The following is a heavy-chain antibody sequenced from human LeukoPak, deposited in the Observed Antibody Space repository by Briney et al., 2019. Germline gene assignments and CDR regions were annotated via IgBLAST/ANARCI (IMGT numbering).Heavy chain of an antibody. J-gene: IGHJ4*02. CDR2: MFPDGRT. D-gene: IGHD4-17*01. CDR3: ARTNPVYGDYDY. V-gene: IGHV3-53*01. CDR1: GFTFNTYW. Sequence: GGSLRLSCAASGFTFNTYWMSWVRQAPGKGLQWVSVMFPDGRTYYADSVKGRFTISRDLARNTLLLQMHSLRADDTAVHYCARTNPVYGDYDYWGQGTLVTVSS.